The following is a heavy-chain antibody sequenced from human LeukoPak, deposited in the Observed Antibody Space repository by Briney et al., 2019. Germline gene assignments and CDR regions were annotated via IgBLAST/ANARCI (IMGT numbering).Heavy chain of an antibody. V-gene: IGHV3-33*01. Sequence: PGRSLRLSCAASGFTFSSYVMHWVRQAPGKGLEWVAVIWYDGSNKYYADSVKGRFTISRDNSKNTLYLQMNSLRAEDTAVYYCARDPVGVAAAGGWFDPWGQGTLVTVSS. D-gene: IGHD6-13*01. CDR1: GFTFSSYV. J-gene: IGHJ5*02. CDR3: ARDPVGVAAAGGWFDP. CDR2: IWYDGSNK.